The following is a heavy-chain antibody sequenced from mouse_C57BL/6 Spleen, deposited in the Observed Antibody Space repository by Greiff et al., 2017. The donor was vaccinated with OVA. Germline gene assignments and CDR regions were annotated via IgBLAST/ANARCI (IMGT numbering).Heavy chain of an antibody. J-gene: IGHJ2*01. Sequence: QVQLQQPGAELVRPGSSVKLSCKASGYTFTSYWMDWVKQRPGQGLEWIGNIYPSDSETHYNQKFKDKATLTVDKSSSTAYMQLSSLTSEDSAVDYYARRGYEDFDYWGQGTTLTVSS. CDR1: GYTFTSYW. CDR2: IYPSDSET. CDR3: ARRGYEDFDY. D-gene: IGHD2-2*01. V-gene: IGHV1-61*01.